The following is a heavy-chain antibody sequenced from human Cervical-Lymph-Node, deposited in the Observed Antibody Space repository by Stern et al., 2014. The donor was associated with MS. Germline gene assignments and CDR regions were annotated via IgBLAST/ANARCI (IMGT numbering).Heavy chain of an antibody. CDR3: AREGPYYSYYPGMAI. J-gene: IGHJ6*02. V-gene: IGHV1-18*01. Sequence: QVQLVQSGAEVKKPGASVKVSCKASGYSFIGYGITWVRQAPGQGLEWLGWISGYNGKTGSAQKFQGRVTLTTETSTRTAYMELRSLKSDDTAVYFCAREGPYYSYYPGMAIWGQGTTVTVSS. CDR1: GYSFIGYG. CDR2: ISGYNGKT.